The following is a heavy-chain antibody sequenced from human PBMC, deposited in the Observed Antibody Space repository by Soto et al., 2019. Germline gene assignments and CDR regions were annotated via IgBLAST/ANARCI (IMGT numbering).Heavy chain of an antibody. D-gene: IGHD6-6*01. Sequence: QVQLQESGPGLVKPSGTLSLTCAVSGGSIRSSNWWSWVRQPPGKGLEWIGEIYHSGSTNYNPSRKSRVTISVDKSKNQFTLKLSSGTAADTAVYYCERDREYSSSKATSRIFDYCGNGTLVT. J-gene: IGHJ4*01. CDR2: IYHSGST. V-gene: IGHV4-4*02. CDR1: GGSIRSSNW. CDR3: ERDREYSSSKATSRIFDY.